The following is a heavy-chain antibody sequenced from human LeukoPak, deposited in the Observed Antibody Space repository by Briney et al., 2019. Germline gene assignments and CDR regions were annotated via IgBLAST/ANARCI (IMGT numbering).Heavy chain of an antibody. Sequence: HPGGSLRLSCAASGFTFSSYAMSWVRQAPGKGLEWVAFIRYDGSKKYYADSVKGRFTISRDNSKNTLYLQMNSLRAEDTADCAKDRRPNSYSSSWLDYWGQGTLITVSS. D-gene: IGHD6-13*01. CDR3: AKDRRPNSYSSSWLDY. CDR2: IRYDGSKK. CDR1: GFTFSSYA. J-gene: IGHJ4*02. V-gene: IGHV3-30*02.